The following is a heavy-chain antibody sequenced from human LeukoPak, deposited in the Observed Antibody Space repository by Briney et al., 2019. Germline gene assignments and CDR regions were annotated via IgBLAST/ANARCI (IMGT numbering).Heavy chain of an antibody. V-gene: IGHV3-23*01. J-gene: IGHJ4*02. CDR1: GFTFSSYA. CDR3: AKDHRYYDSSGYYGLDY. CDR2: ISGSGGST. D-gene: IGHD3-22*01. Sequence: GGSLRLSCAASGFTFSSYAMSWVRQAPGKGLGWVSAISGSGGSTYYADSVKGRFTISRDNSKNTLYLQMNSLRAEDTAVYYCAKDHRYYDSSGYYGLDYWGQGTLVTVSS.